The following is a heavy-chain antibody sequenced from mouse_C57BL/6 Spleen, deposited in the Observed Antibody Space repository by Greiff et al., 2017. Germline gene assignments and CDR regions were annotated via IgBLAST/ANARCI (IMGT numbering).Heavy chain of an antibody. CDR3: ANYYDYDVGCWYFDV. CDR2: IHPNSGST. J-gene: IGHJ1*03. D-gene: IGHD2-4*01. CDR1: GYTFTSYW. V-gene: IGHV1-64*01. Sequence: QVQLQQPGAELVKPGASVKLSCKASGYTFTSYWMHWVKQRPGQGLEWIGMIHPNSGSTNYNEKFKSKATLTVDKSSSTAYMQLSSLTSEDSAVYYCANYYDYDVGCWYFDVWGTGATVTVST.